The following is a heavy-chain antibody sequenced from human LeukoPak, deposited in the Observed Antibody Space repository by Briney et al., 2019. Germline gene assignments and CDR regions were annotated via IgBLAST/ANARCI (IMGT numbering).Heavy chain of an antibody. Sequence: ASVKVSCKASGYTFTSYGISWVRQAPGQGLEWMGWISGYNGNTNYAQNLQGRVTMTTDTFTSTAYMDLRRLSSDDAAVYYCARGGRTCSGGTCYERAFDIWGQGTMVTVSS. D-gene: IGHD2-15*01. CDR1: GYTFTSYG. CDR3: ARGGRTCSGGTCYERAFDI. CDR2: ISGYNGNT. J-gene: IGHJ3*02. V-gene: IGHV1-18*01.